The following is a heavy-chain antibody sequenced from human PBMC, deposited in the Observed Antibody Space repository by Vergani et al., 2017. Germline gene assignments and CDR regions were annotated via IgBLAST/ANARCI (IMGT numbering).Heavy chain of an antibody. Sequence: EVQLLESGGSLKQPGGSVRLSCAASGFTFSTYAMHWVRQAPGKGLEWVSALTGGGGSTYYEDSFKGRFIISRDNSKDNLYLQMNSLRPEDTATYYCENDAGSYENYFDSWDEETLVTVSS. CDR3: ENDAGSYENYFDS. D-gene: IGHD1-26*01. CDR2: LTGGGGST. V-gene: IGHV3-23*01. CDR1: GFTFSTYA. J-gene: IGHJ4*02.